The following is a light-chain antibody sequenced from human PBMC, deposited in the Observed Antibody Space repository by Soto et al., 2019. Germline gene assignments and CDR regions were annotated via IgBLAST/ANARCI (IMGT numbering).Light chain of an antibody. J-gene: IGLJ2*01. CDR3: CSYTSSTTKV. Sequence: QPVLTQPASVSGSPGQSITISCTGTSSDVGAYNYVSWYQQHPGKAPKLIIYDVTYRPSGISNRFSGSKSANTASLTISGLQAEDEADYYCCSYTSSTTKVFGGGTKLTVL. CDR1: SSDVGAYNY. V-gene: IGLV2-14*03. CDR2: DVT.